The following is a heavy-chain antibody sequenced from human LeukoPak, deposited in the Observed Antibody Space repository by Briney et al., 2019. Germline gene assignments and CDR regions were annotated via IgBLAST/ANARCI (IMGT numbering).Heavy chain of an antibody. J-gene: IGHJ4*02. CDR2: INPNSGGT. V-gene: IGHV1-2*02. D-gene: IGHD4-17*01. Sequence: ASVKVSCKASGYTFTGYYMHWVRQAPGQGLEWMGWINPNSGGTNYAQKFQGRVTMTRDTSISTAYMELSRLRSDDTAVYYCARTGIDDYGDYIGFDYWGREPWSPSPQ. CDR1: GYTFTGYY. CDR3: ARTGIDDYGDYIGFDY.